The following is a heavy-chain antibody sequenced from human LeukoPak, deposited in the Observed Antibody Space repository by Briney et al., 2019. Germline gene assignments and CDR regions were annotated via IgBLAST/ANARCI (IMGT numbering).Heavy chain of an antibody. CDR3: ARGAGSLYGSGSYTGFDP. J-gene: IGHJ5*02. CDR2: ISSSSSYI. CDR1: GFTFSSYS. D-gene: IGHD3-10*01. Sequence: GESLRLSCAASGFTFSSYSMNWVRQAPGKGLEWVSSISSSSSYIYYADSVKGRFTISRDNAKNSLYLQMNSLRAEDTAVYYCARGAGSLYGSGSYTGFDPWGQGTLVTVSS. V-gene: IGHV3-21*01.